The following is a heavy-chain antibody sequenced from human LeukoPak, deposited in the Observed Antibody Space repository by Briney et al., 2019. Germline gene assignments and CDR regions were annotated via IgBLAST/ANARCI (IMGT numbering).Heavy chain of an antibody. CDR1: HYSISSGYY. CDR3: ARDSFYYDSSGLH. D-gene: IGHD3-22*01. CDR2: IYHSGST. Sequence: SETLSLTCAVSHYSISSGYYWGWIRQPPGKGLEWIGSIYHSGSTYYNPSLKSRVTISIDTSKNQFSLKLSSVTAADTAVYYCARDSFYYDSSGLHWGQGTLVTVSS. V-gene: IGHV4-38-2*02. J-gene: IGHJ4*02.